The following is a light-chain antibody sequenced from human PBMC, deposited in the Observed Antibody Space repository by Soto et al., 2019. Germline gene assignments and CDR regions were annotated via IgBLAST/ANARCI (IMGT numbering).Light chain of an antibody. Sequence: DIQMTQSPSTLSASVGDRVTITCRASQSISNWLAWYQQKPGKAPNLLIYRASRLESGVPSRFSGSESGTEFSLTISSLRPDDFAAYYCQQYNSSPWTFGQGTKVEIK. J-gene: IGKJ1*01. CDR1: QSISNW. V-gene: IGKV1-5*03. CDR3: QQYNSSPWT. CDR2: RAS.